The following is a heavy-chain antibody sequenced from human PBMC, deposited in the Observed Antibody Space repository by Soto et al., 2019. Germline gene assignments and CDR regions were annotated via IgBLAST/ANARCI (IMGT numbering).Heavy chain of an antibody. V-gene: IGHV3-33*01. J-gene: IGHJ4*02. CDR3: ARAGIAAAGTMEVYY. CDR2: IWYDGSNK. D-gene: IGHD6-13*01. Sequence: GGSLRLSCAASGFTFSSYGMHWVRQAPGKGLEWVAVIWYDGSNKYYADSVKGRFTISRDNSKNTLYLQMNSLRAEDTAVYYCARAGIAAAGTMEVYYWGQGTLVTVSS. CDR1: GFTFSSYG.